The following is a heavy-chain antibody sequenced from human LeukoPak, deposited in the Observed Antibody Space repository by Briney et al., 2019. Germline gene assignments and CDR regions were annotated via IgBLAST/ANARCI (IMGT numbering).Heavy chain of an antibody. CDR1: GFTFSSYW. CDR3: ARDRKRSRAATGFDP. V-gene: IGHV3-74*01. J-gene: IGHJ5*02. CDR2: INSDGSST. Sequence: PGGSLRLSCAASGFTFSSYWMHWVRQAPGKGLVWVSRINSDGSSTSYADSVKGRFTISRDNAKNTLYLQMNSLRAEDTAVYYCARDRKRSRAATGFDPWGQGTLVTVSS. D-gene: IGHD6-6*01.